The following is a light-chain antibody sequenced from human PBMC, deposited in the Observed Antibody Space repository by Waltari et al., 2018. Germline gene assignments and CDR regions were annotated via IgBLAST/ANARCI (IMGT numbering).Light chain of an antibody. CDR2: AVS. J-gene: IGKJ1*01. CDR3: QQTYKTPQT. CDR1: ETITKY. V-gene: IGKV1-39*01. Sequence: DIQLTQSPSSLSASVGDRVTITCRASETITKYLNWYHQQPGKAPKLLIYAVSSLHSGVSTRFSGGGSGTDFTLTIKSLQPEDFGTFYCQQTYKTPQTFGQGTKVEV.